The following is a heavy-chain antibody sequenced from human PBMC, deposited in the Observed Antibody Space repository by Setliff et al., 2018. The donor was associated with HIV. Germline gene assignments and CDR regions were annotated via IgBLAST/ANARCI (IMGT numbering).Heavy chain of an antibody. V-gene: IGHV1-3*01. J-gene: IGHJ5*02. CDR3: ARDRVSGDYPKWFDP. CDR2: INAGNGNT. D-gene: IGHD4-17*01. Sequence: ASVKVSCKASGYTFTSYAMHWVRQAPGQRLEWMGWINAGNGNTKYSQKFQGRVTITRDTSANTSYMELSSLRSEDTAVYYCARDRVSGDYPKWFDPWGQGTLVTVSS. CDR1: GYTFTSYA.